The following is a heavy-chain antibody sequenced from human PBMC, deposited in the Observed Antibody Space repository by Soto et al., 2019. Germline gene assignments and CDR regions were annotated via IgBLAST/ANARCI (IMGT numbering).Heavy chain of an antibody. D-gene: IGHD3-16*01. V-gene: IGHV6-1*01. J-gene: IGHJ5*01. CDR2: TYYRPRWQT. Sequence: QVQLQQSGPGLVKPSQTLSLTCAISGDSVSSNDATWDWIRQSPSRGHEWLGRTYYRPRWQTYYAISVKSRISINPDTSNNQVSLQLNSVTPDDTAVYYCARLIGNSWLDSWGQGTLVTVSS. CDR3: ARLIGNSWLDS. CDR1: GDSVSSNDAT.